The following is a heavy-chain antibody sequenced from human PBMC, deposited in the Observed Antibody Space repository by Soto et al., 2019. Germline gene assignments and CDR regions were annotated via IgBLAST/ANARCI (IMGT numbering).Heavy chain of an antibody. CDR1: GFSVSRNY. CDR3: ARVPGRL. J-gene: IGHJ4*02. V-gene: IGHV3-53*02. D-gene: IGHD3-10*01. CDR2: VYSGGAT. Sequence: QLVETGGGLIQPGTSLTLSCAASGFSVSRNYMTWVRQAPGKGLEWVSFVYSGGATFYADSVKGRFILSRDDSQNTMYLQMNNLIAEDTAVYYCARVPGRLWGRGTLVNVAS.